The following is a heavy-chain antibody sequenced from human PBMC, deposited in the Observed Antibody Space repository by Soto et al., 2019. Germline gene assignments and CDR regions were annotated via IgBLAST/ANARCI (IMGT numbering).Heavy chain of an antibody. V-gene: IGHV3-23*01. CDR3: AKLIAARDAFDI. CDR1: GFTFSSYA. CDR2: ISGSGGST. D-gene: IGHD6-6*01. Sequence: GGSLRLSCAASGFTFSSYAMSWVRQAPGKGLEWVSAISGSGGSTYYADSVKGRFTITRDNSKNTLYLQMNSLRADDTVVYYCAKLIAARDAFDIWGQGTMVTVSS. J-gene: IGHJ3*02.